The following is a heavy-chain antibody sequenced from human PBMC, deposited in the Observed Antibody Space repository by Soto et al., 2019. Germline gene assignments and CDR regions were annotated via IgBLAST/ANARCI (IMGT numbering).Heavy chain of an antibody. V-gene: IGHV3-30*18. CDR2: ISYDGSNK. CDR1: GFTFSSYG. D-gene: IGHD3-3*01. CDR3: AKDADKNKYYDFWSGYYDN. Sequence: PGGSLRLSCAASGFTFSSYGMHWVRQAPGKGLEWVAVISYDGSNKYYADSVKGRFTISRDNSKNTLYLQMNSLRAEDTAVYYCAKDADKNKYYDFWSGYYDNWGQGTLVTVSS. J-gene: IGHJ4*02.